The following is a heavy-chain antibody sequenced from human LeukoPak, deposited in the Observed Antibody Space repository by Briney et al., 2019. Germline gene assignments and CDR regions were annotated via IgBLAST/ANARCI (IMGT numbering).Heavy chain of an antibody. J-gene: IGHJ4*02. V-gene: IGHV3-9*01. CDR2: ISWNSGSI. CDR1: GFTFDDYA. Sequence: PGGSLRLSCAASGFTFDDYAMHWVRQAPGKGLEWVSGISWNSGSIGYADSVKGRFTISRDNAKNSLYLQMNSLRAEDTALYYCAKGLGAAAGRGCDYWGQGTLVTVSS. D-gene: IGHD6-13*01. CDR3: AKGLGAAAGRGCDY.